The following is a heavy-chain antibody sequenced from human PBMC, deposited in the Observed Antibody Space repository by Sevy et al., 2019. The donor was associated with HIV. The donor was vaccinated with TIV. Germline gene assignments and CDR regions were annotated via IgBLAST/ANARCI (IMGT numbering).Heavy chain of an antibody. D-gene: IGHD3-9*01. CDR3: ARDADWSLNY. CDR2: ISHDTTVK. CDR1: RFTFSDYV. V-gene: IGHV3-30*04. J-gene: IGHJ4*02. Sequence: GGSLRLSCAASRFTFSDYVMHWVRQAPGKGLEWLARISHDTTVKYYADSLKGRFTISRDNSKNTLYLQMNSLRHEDTAVYHCARDADWSLNYWGQGTLVTVSS.